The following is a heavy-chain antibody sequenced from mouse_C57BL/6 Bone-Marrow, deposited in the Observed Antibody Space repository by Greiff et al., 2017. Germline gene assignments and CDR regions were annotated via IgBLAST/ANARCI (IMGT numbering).Heavy chain of an antibody. CDR2: IDPSDSYT. D-gene: IGHD1-1*01. CDR1: GYTFTSYW. V-gene: IGHV1-59*01. CDR3: ARPYGSSFDD. J-gene: IGHJ2*01. Sequence: QVQLQQPGAELVRPGTSVKLSCKASGYTFTSYWMHWVKQRPGQGLEWIGVIDPSDSYTNYNQKFKGKATLTVDTSSSTAYMQLSSLTSEDSAVYYCARPYGSSFDDWGQGTTLTVSS.